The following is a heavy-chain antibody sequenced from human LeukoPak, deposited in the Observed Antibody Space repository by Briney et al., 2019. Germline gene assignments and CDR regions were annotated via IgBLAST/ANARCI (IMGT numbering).Heavy chain of an antibody. Sequence: SETLSLTCAVYGGSFSGYYWSWIRQPPGKGLEWIGEINHSGSTNYNPSLKSRVTISVDTPKNQFSLKLSSVTAADTAVYYCARADYSNLAYYFDYWGQGTLVTVSS. J-gene: IGHJ4*02. CDR1: GGSFSGYY. V-gene: IGHV4-34*01. CDR2: INHSGST. CDR3: ARADYSNLAYYFDY. D-gene: IGHD4-4*01.